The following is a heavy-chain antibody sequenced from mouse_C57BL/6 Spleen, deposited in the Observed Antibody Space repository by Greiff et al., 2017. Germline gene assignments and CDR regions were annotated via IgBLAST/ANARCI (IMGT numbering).Heavy chain of an antibody. D-gene: IGHD1-1*01. V-gene: IGHV1-81*01. CDR3: ARSYGSSLYYYAMDY. CDR2: IYPRSGNT. CDR1: GYTFTSYG. J-gene: IGHJ4*01. Sequence: QVQLQQSGAELARPGASVKLSCKASGYTFTSYGISWVKQRTGQGLEWIGEIYPRSGNTYYNEKFEGKATLTADKSSSTAYMELRSLTSEDSAVYFCARSYGSSLYYYAMDYWGQGTSVTVSS.